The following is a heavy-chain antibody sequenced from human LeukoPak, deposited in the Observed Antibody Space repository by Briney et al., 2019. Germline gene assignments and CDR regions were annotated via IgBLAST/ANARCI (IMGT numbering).Heavy chain of an antibody. CDR3: AKDKPHLTGYLDYFDY. CDR1: GFPFGSYA. Sequence: GGSLILSCAPSGFPFGSYAMSWVRQAPGKGLEGVSANSGSGGSTYYADSVKGRFTISRDNSKNTLYLQMNSLRAEDTAVYYCAKDKPHLTGYLDYFDYWGQGTLVTVSS. J-gene: IGHJ4*02. CDR2: NSGSGGST. V-gene: IGHV3-23*01. D-gene: IGHD3-9*01.